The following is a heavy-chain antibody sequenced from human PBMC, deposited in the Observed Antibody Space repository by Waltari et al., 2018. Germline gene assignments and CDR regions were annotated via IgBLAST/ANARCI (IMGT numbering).Heavy chain of an antibody. CDR1: GGSFSGYY. D-gene: IGHD6-13*01. V-gene: IGHV4-34*01. Sequence: QVQLQQWGAGLLKPSETLSLTCAVYGGSFSGYYWSWIRQPPGKGLEWIGYIYYSGSTYYNPSLKSRVTISVDTSKNQFSLKLSSVTAADTAVYYCARGLSAAGYTFDYWGQGTLVTVSS. CDR2: IYYSGST. J-gene: IGHJ4*02. CDR3: ARGLSAAGYTFDY.